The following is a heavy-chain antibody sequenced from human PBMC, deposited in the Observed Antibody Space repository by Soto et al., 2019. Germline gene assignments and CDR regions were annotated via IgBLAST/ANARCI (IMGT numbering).Heavy chain of an antibody. J-gene: IGHJ4*02. CDR1: GFTFSSYA. Sequence: GGSLRLSCAASGFTFSSYAMSWVGQAPGKGLEWVSAISGSGGSTYYADSVKGRFTISRDNSKNTLYLQMNSLRAEDTAVYYCAKEGRDIVVVPAAMGGVDYFDYWGQGTLVTVSS. CDR3: AKEGRDIVVVPAAMGGVDYFDY. D-gene: IGHD2-2*01. V-gene: IGHV3-23*01. CDR2: ISGSGGST.